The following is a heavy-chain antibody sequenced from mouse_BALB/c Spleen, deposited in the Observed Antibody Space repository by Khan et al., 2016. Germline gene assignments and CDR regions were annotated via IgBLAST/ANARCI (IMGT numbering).Heavy chain of an antibody. Sequence: VQLQQSGAELVKPGASVKLSCTVTGFNIKDTYMYWVKQRPEQGLEWIGRIDPANGNSKYDPKFQGKATITADTSSNTAYLQLSSLTSEDTAVYYSARDSYGSRWYFDVWGAGTTVTVSS. CDR3: ARDSYGSRWYFDV. CDR1: GFNIKDTY. J-gene: IGHJ1*01. D-gene: IGHD1-1*01. CDR2: IDPANGNS. V-gene: IGHV14-3*02.